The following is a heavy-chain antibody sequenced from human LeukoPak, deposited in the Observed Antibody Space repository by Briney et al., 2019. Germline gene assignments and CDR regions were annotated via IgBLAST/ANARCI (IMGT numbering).Heavy chain of an antibody. CDR2: IRYDGSNK. J-gene: IGHJ3*02. Sequence: GGSLRLSCAASGFTFSSYGMHWVRQAPGKGLEWVAFIRYDGSNKYYADSVKGRFTISRDNSKNTLYLQMNSLRADDTAVYYCAKGGSGSSYGAFDIWGQGTMVTVSS. CDR1: GFTFSSYG. V-gene: IGHV3-30*02. D-gene: IGHD3-10*01. CDR3: AKGGSGSSYGAFDI.